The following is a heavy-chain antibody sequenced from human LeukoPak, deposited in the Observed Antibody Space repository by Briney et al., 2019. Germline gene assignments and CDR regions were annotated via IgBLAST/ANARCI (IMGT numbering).Heavy chain of an antibody. V-gene: IGHV4-4*09. Sequence: SETLSLTCTVSGGSISDSHWSWIRQPPGKGLEWIGNIHTSGGTKYSPSLKSRVTISLDTSRNQFSLKLSSVTAADTAVYYCARGRSTVATPNYYYYYCMDVWGKGTPVTVSS. D-gene: IGHD4-23*01. CDR1: GGSISDSH. CDR2: IHTSGGT. J-gene: IGHJ6*03. CDR3: ARGRSTVATPNYYYYYCMDV.